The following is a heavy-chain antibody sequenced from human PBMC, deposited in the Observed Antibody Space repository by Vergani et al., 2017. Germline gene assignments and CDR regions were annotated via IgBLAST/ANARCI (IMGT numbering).Heavy chain of an antibody. Sequence: EVQLLESGGGLVQPGGSLRLSCAASGFTFSSYAMSWVRQAPGKGLEWVSAISGSGGSTYYADSVKGRFTISRDNSKNTLILQMNSLRAEDTAVYYCAKDLPFSHYGGNSGDIVDYWGQGTLVTVSS. V-gene: IGHV3-23*01. CDR2: ISGSGGST. J-gene: IGHJ4*02. D-gene: IGHD4-23*01. CDR3: AKDLPFSHYGGNSGDIVDY. CDR1: GFTFSSYA.